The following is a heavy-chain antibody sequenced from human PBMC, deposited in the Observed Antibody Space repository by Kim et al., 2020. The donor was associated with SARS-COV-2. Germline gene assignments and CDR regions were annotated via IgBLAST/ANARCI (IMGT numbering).Heavy chain of an antibody. CDR3: TRDMILGSGSSVD. V-gene: IGHV3-74*01. CDR1: GFSFRSYW. CDR2: IRGDGGDT. D-gene: IGHD3-10*01. Sequence: GGSLRLSCAASGFSFRSYWMHWVRQVPGKGLVWVARIRGDGGDTSYADSVKGRFTISRDNAENTLYLEMDSLRAEDTAVYYCTRDMILGSGSSVDWVQGT. J-gene: IGHJ4*02.